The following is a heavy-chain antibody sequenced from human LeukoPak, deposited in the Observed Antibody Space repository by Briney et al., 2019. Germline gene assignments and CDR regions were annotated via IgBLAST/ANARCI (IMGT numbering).Heavy chain of an antibody. V-gene: IGHV3-23*01. CDR1: GFTFSSYA. Sequence: PGGSLRLCCAASGFTFSSYAMSWVRQAPGKGLEWVSGISGSSGSTYYADSVKGRFTISRDNSKNTLYLQMNSLRAEDTAVYYCAKETGYGGYDYGDYWGQGTLVTVSS. CDR2: ISGSSGST. J-gene: IGHJ4*02. D-gene: IGHD5-12*01. CDR3: AKETGYGGYDYGDY.